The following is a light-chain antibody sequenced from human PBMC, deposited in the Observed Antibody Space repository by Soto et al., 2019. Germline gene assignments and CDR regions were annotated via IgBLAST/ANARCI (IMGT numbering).Light chain of an antibody. Sequence: DIVLTQSPGTLSLSPGESAARSCRASQSVTSDYLVWYRQKPGQAPRLLIYAVSSRAAGIPDRFSGSGSGTDFTLTITRLEPEDSAVYYCQQHSSSPCSFGQGTRVEV. CDR1: QSVTSDY. V-gene: IGKV3-20*01. CDR2: AVS. CDR3: QQHSSSPCS. J-gene: IGKJ1*01.